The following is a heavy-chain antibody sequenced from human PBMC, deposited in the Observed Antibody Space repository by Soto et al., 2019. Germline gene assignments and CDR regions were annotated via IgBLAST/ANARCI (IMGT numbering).Heavy chain of an antibody. J-gene: IGHJ3*02. CDR2: ISSSSSTI. V-gene: IGHV3-48*01. CDR3: ASGMFGHDAFDI. Sequence: GGSLRLSCAASGFTFSSYSMNWVRQAPGKGLEWVSYISSSSSTIYYADSVKGRFTISRDNAKNSLYLQMNSLRAEDTAVYYFASGMFGHDAFDIWGQGTMVTV. D-gene: IGHD3-10*02. CDR1: GFTFSSYS.